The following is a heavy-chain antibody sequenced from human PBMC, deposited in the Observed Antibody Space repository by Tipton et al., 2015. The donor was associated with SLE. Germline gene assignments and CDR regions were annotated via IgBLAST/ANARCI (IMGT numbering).Heavy chain of an antibody. J-gene: IGHJ4*02. D-gene: IGHD2-8*02. CDR1: GGSISNYY. CDR3: ARDVGGYNTGWFPYYFDY. CDR2: IYYSGHT. Sequence: TLSLTCTVSGGSISNYYWSWIRQSPGKGLEWIGYIYYSGHTDYNPSLKSRVTISVDTSKNQFSLKLSSVTAADTAVYYCARDVGGYNTGWFPYYFDYWGQGTLVTVSS. V-gene: IGHV4-59*01.